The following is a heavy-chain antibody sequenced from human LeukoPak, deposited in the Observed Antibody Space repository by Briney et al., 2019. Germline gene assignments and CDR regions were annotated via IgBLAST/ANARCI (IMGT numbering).Heavy chain of an antibody. V-gene: IGHV4-39*07. CDR2: IYYSGST. CDR1: GGSISSYY. Sequence: SETLSLTCTVSGGSISSYYWGWIRQPPGKGLEWIGSIYYSGSTYYNPSLKSRVTISVDTSKNQFSLKLSSVTAADTAVYYCARDLYSSRTNDAFVIWGQGTMVSVSS. D-gene: IGHD6-13*01. CDR3: ARDLYSSRTNDAFVI. J-gene: IGHJ3*02.